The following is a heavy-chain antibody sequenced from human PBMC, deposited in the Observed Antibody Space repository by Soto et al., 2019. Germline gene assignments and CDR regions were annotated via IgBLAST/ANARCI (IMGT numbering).Heavy chain of an antibody. J-gene: IGHJ6*02. CDR3: ASDLVGASDSYGLDV. D-gene: IGHD1-26*01. CDR2: IWHDGNNK. Sequence: GWLRPSGAAYGCTFSNSGMHGVRQAPGKGLEWVAIIWHDGNNKYYADSVRGRFIISRDNSKNRLYLQMNSLRAEDTAVYYCASDLVGASDSYGLDVWGQVTPVTVSS. V-gene: IGHV3-33*01. CDR1: GCTFSNSG.